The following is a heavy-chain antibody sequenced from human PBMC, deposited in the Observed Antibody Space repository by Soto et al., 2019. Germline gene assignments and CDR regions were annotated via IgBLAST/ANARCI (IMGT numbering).Heavy chain of an antibody. CDR3: ARVTYCTNGVCYNDAFDI. J-gene: IGHJ3*02. Sequence: SETLSLTCAVYGGSFSGYYWSWIRQPPGKGLEWIGEINHSGSTNYNPSLKSRRTILVDTSKNQLSLKLSTLTAADTSVYYCARVTYCTNGVCYNDAFDIWGQGTMVTVSS. V-gene: IGHV4-34*01. D-gene: IGHD2-8*01. CDR2: INHSGST. CDR1: GGSFSGYY.